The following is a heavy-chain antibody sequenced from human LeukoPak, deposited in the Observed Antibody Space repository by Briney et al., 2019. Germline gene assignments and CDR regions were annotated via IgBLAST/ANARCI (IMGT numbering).Heavy chain of an antibody. J-gene: IGHJ4*02. CDR2: IRSKAYDGTT. D-gene: IGHD3-10*01. CDR3: SRDGDRPGSSNFDY. Sequence: GGSLRLSCTASGFTFSDYAMSWVRQAPGKGLEWLGFIRSKAYDGTTNYAASVQGRFTISRDNSKSIVYLQMNGLKIEDTAVYYCSRDGDRPGSSNFDYWGQGTLVTVSS. V-gene: IGHV3-49*04. CDR1: GFTFSDYA.